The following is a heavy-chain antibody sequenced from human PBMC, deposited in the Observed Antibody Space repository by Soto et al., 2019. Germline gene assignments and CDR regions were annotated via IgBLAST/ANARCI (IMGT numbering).Heavy chain of an antibody. J-gene: IGHJ4*02. CDR3: ARSGGTFNFDY. V-gene: IGHV4-4*07. D-gene: IGHD1-26*01. CDR2: IYATGIT. CDR1: GDSMHTYY. Sequence: QVQLQESGPGLVKPSETLSLTCTVSGDSMHTYYWSWTRQPAGKGLEWVGRIYATGITNYNPSLKSRVTMSVDTSKNQFSLKLTSVTAADTAVYYCARSGGTFNFDYWGQGTLVTVSS.